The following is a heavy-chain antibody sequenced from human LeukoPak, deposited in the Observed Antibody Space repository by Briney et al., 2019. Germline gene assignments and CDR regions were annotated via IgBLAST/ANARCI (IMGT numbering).Heavy chain of an antibody. D-gene: IGHD3-22*01. J-gene: IGHJ3*02. Sequence: ASVKVSCKASGYTFTSYYMHWVRQAPGQGPELMGRINPNSGGTNYAQKFQGRATMTRDTSISTAYMELSRLRSDDTAVYYCARDRVYGYYYDSSGYSVYAFDIWGQGTMVTVSS. CDR1: GYTFTSYY. V-gene: IGHV1-2*06. CDR2: INPNSGGT. CDR3: ARDRVYGYYYDSSGYSVYAFDI.